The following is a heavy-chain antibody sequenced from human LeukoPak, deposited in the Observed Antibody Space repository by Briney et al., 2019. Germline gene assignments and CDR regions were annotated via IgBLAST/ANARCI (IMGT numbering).Heavy chain of an antibody. CDR3: ARDLASSDV. Sequence: PGGSLRLSCAASGFTFSKYGMSWVRQAPGKGLEWVSGINWNGGRTGYADSVKGRFTISRDNAKNSLYLQMNSLRAEDTALYYCARDLASSDVWGKGTTVTVSS. CDR2: INWNGGRT. J-gene: IGHJ6*04. CDR1: GFTFSKYG. V-gene: IGHV3-20*04. D-gene: IGHD3-16*01.